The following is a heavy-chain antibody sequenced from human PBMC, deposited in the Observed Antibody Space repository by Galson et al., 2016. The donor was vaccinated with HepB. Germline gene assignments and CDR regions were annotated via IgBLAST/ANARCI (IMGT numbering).Heavy chain of an antibody. CDR1: GASISSNDW. CDR2: VWRTGYT. D-gene: IGHD3-10*01. V-gene: IGHV4-4*02. Sequence: SETLSLTCTVSGASISSNDWWNWVRQSPDKGLEWIGEVWRTGYTNYNPSLESRVTISVDKSKNQFSLNLNSVTAANTAVYFCAIRLDYFVSGSYYLFHSWGQGTLVTVTS. CDR3: AIRLDYFVSGSYYLFHS. J-gene: IGHJ4*02.